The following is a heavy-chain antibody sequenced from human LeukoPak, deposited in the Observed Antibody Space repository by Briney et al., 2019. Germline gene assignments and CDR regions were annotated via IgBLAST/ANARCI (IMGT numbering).Heavy chain of an antibody. CDR3: ARGAAIGYSYGRLDY. Sequence: GGSLRLSCAASGFTFDDYGMSWVRQAPGKGLEWVSGINWNGGSTGYADSVKGRFTISRDNAKNSLYLQMNSLRAEDTAVYYCARGAAIGYSYGRLDYWGQGTLVTVSS. V-gene: IGHV3-20*04. J-gene: IGHJ4*02. CDR1: GFTFDDYG. CDR2: INWNGGST. D-gene: IGHD5-18*01.